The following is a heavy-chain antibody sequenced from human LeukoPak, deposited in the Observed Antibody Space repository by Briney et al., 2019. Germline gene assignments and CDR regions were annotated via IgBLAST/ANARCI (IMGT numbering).Heavy chain of an antibody. V-gene: IGHV3-30*18. Sequence: GGSLRLSCAASGFTFSSYGMHWVRQAPGKGLEWVAVISYDGSNRYYADSVKGRFTISRDNSKNTLYLQMNSLRAEDTAVYYCAKHRFESGGYHSTDWGQGTLVTVSS. CDR3: AKHRFESGGYHSTD. D-gene: IGHD3-22*01. CDR1: GFTFSSYG. J-gene: IGHJ4*02. CDR2: ISYDGSNR.